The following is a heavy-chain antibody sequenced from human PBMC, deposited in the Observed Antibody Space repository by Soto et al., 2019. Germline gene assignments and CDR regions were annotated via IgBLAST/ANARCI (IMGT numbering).Heavy chain of an antibody. CDR1: GGTFSSYA. CDR3: ARATPRVERWDAFDI. J-gene: IGHJ3*02. CDR2: IIPIFGTA. D-gene: IGHD2-2*01. Sequence: QVQLVQSVAEVKKPGSSVKVSCKASGGTFSSYAISWVRQAPGQGLEWMGGIIPIFGTANYAQKFKGRVTITADESTSTAYMELSSLRSEDTAVYYCARATPRVERWDAFDIWGQGTMVTVSS. V-gene: IGHV1-69*01.